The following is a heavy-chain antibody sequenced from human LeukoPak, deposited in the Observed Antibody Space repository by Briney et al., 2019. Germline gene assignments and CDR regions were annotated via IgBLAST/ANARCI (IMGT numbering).Heavy chain of an antibody. V-gene: IGHV3-21*01. D-gene: IGHD3-10*01. Sequence: PGGSLRLSCAASGFTFSSYSMDWFRQAPGKGLECVSSISSSSSYIYYAELVKGRFTISIDNAKNSLYLQLNSLRAEANTVYYCARDTMFRGPIDYWGQGTLVTVSS. CDR1: GFTFSSYS. J-gene: IGHJ4*02. CDR3: ARDTMFRGPIDY. CDR2: ISSSSSYI.